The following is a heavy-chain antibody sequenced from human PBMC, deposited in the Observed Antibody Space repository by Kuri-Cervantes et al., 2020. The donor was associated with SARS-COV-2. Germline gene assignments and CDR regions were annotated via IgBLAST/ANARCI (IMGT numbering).Heavy chain of an antibody. D-gene: IGHD1-14*01. J-gene: IGHJ3*02. Sequence: SVKVSCKASGGAFSSYAISWVRQAPGQGLEWMGGIIPIFGTANYAQKFQGRVTITADKSTSTAYMELSSLRSEDTAVYYCARDLQRGTFDIWGQGTRVTVSS. CDR3: ARDLQRGTFDI. CDR1: GGAFSSYA. CDR2: IIPIFGTA. V-gene: IGHV1-69*06.